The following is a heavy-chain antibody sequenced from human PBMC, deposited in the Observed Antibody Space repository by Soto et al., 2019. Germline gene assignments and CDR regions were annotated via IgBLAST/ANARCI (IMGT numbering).Heavy chain of an antibody. J-gene: IGHJ5*02. CDR1: GGSISSYY. Sequence: PSETLSLTCTVSGGSISSYYWSWIRQPPGKGLEWIGYIYYSGSTNYNPSLKSRVTISVDTSKNQFSLKLSSVTAADTAVYYCARCPQDFWIGSANWFDPWGLGTLVTVS. V-gene: IGHV4-59*08. CDR2: IYYSGST. D-gene: IGHD3-3*01. CDR3: ARCPQDFWIGSANWFDP.